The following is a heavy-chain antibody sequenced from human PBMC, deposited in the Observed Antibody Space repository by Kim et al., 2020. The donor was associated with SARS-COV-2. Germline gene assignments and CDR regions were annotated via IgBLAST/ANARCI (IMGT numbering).Heavy chain of an antibody. CDR1: GFSFRSYG. Sequence: GGSLRLSCAASGFSFRSYGMHWVRQTPEKGLEWVAVMSHDGSDEYYRDSVKGRFTISRDNSKNILYLQMDSLRPEDTALYYCAKGAGEKWLVYENWWGQGPVVPLSS. CDR2: MSHDGSDE. V-gene: IGHV3-30*18. D-gene: IGHD5-12*01. J-gene: IGHJ4*02. CDR3: AKGAGEKWLVYENW.